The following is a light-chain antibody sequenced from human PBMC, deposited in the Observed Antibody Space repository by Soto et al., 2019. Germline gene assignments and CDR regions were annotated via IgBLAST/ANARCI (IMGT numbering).Light chain of an antibody. J-gene: IGKJ5*01. CDR3: QQYNNWPPIT. CDR2: GAF. Sequence: EIVLTQSPATLSLSPGERATLSCRSSPSVANFVAWYQQKPGQAPRLLIYGAFNRATGIPARFSGSGSGTDFTLTISSLEPEDFAVYYCQQYNNWPPITFGQGTRLEIK. V-gene: IGKV3-11*01. CDR1: PSVANF.